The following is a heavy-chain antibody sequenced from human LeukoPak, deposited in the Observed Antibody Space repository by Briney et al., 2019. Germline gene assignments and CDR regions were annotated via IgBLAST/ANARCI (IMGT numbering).Heavy chain of an antibody. V-gene: IGHV4-59*08. CDR2: IYYSGST. Sequence: SETLSLTCTVSGGSISNYYWGWIRQPPGKGLEWIGYIYYSGSTNYNPSLKSRVTISVDTSKNQFSLRLSSVTAADTAVYYCARGLRNRGGAFDIWGQGTMVTVSS. CDR1: GGSISNYY. D-gene: IGHD2/OR15-2a*01. J-gene: IGHJ3*02. CDR3: ARGLRNRGGAFDI.